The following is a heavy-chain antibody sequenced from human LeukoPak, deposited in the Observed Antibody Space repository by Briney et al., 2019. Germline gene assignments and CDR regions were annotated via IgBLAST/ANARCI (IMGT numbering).Heavy chain of an antibody. CDR2: IYYSGST. CDR3: ARDPGSTAMVSVPSHFDY. J-gene: IGHJ4*02. Sequence: PSETLSLTCTVSGGSISSYYWSWIRQPPGKGLEWIGYIYYSGSTNYNPSLKSRVTISVDTSKNQFSLKLSSVTAADTAVYYCARDPGSTAMVSVPSHFDYWGQGTLVTVSS. D-gene: IGHD5-18*01. V-gene: IGHV4-59*01. CDR1: GGSISSYY.